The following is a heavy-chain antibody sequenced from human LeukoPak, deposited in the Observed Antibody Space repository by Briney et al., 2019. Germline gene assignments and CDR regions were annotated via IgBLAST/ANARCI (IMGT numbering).Heavy chain of an antibody. J-gene: IGHJ4*02. D-gene: IGHD2-15*01. CDR1: GFTFSSYA. Sequence: GGSLRLSCAASGFTFSSYAMHWVRQAPGKGLEWVAVISYDGSNKYYADSVKGRFTISRDNSKNTLYLQMNRLRAEDTAVYYCARDLKLGYCCGGSCYWGPFDYWGLGTLVTVSS. V-gene: IGHV3-30*04. CDR2: ISYDGSNK. CDR3: ARDLKLGYCCGGSCYWGPFDY.